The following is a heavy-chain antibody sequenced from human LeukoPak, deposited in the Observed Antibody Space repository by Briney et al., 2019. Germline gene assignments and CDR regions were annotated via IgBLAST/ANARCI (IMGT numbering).Heavy chain of an antibody. CDR3: ARDLISGWYYFDY. V-gene: IGHV1-2*02. Sequence: ASVKVSCKASGYTFTGYYMHWMRQAPGQGLEWMGWINPNSGGTNYAQKFQGRVTMTRDTSISTAYMELSRLRSDDTAVYYCARDLISGWYYFDYWGQGTLVTVSS. J-gene: IGHJ4*02. CDR2: INPNSGGT. CDR1: GYTFTGYY. D-gene: IGHD6-19*01.